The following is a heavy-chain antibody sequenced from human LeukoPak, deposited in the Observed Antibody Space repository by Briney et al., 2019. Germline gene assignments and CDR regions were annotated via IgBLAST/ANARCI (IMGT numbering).Heavy chain of an antibody. V-gene: IGHV3-20*04. CDR3: AKHLTTYYYYYMDV. Sequence: PGGSLRLSCAASGFTFSNHGMNWVRQAPGKGLEWVSGINWNGGSTGYADSVKGRFTISRDNAKNSLYLQMNSLRAEDTALYYCAKHLTTYYYYYMDVWGKGTTVTVSS. CDR2: INWNGGST. J-gene: IGHJ6*03. CDR1: GFTFSNHG. D-gene: IGHD4/OR15-4a*01.